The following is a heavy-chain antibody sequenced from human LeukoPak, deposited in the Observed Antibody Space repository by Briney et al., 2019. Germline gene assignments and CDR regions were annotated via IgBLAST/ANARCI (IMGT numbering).Heavy chain of an antibody. V-gene: IGHV3-23*01. CDR2: ISGSGGST. D-gene: IGHD3-3*01. J-gene: IGHJ3*02. Sequence: PGGSLRLSCAASGFTFDDYGMSWVRQAPGKGLEWVSAISGSGGSTYYADSVKGRFTISRDNSKNTLYLQMNSLRAEDTAVYYCAKLDQLRFLEWLFNAFDIWGQGTMVTVSS. CDR3: AKLDQLRFLEWLFNAFDI. CDR1: GFTFDDYG.